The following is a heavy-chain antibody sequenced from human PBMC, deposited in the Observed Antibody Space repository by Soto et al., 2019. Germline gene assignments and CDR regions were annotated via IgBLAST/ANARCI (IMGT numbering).Heavy chain of an antibody. Sequence: QVQLQESGPGLVKPSEPLSLTCTVSGGSISSYYWSWIRQPPGKGLEWIAYSYDSGSTSYSPSIHRRVTMSVDTSKNHFSLKRSSVTAADTAVYYCAGGRNTALSYHFYGMDLGGQGTTVTVSS. D-gene: IGHD5-18*01. CDR1: GGSISSYY. CDR3: AGGRNTALSYHFYGMDL. V-gene: IGHV4-59*01. CDR2: SYDSGST. J-gene: IGHJ6*02.